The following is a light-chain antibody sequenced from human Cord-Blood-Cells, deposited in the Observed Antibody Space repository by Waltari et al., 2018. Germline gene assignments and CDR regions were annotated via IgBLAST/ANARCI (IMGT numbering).Light chain of an antibody. J-gene: IGKJ1*01. CDR1: HSISSY. CDR2: AAS. Sequence: DIQMTQSPSSLSASVGDRVTITCRASHSISSYLNWYQHKPGKAPKLLIYAASSLQSGVPSRFSGSGSGTDFTLTISSLQPEDFATYYCQQSYSTPRKTFGQGTKVEIK. CDR3: QQSYSTPRKT. V-gene: IGKV1-39*01.